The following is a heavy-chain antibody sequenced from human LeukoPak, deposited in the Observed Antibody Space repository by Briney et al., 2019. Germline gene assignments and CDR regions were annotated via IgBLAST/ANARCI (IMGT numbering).Heavy chain of an antibody. V-gene: IGHV1-18*01. CDR2: ISPYNGNT. Sequence: GASVKVSCKASGYTFTSYGISWVRQAPGQGLEWMGWISPYNGNTKYPQKVQGRVSLTTDTSTSTAYMELTSLRYDDTAVYFCARSHSGSLRAPFDYWGQGTLVTVSS. D-gene: IGHD3-22*01. CDR3: ARSHSGSLRAPFDY. CDR1: GYTFTSYG. J-gene: IGHJ4*02.